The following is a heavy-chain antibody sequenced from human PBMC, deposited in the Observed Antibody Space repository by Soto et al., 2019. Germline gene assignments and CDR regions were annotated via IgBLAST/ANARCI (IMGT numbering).Heavy chain of an antibody. CDR3: ARGNHPHTWYFEY. J-gene: IGHJ4*02. Sequence: EVQLVQSGAEVIKPGESLKISCKASGYSFTSYWIGWVRQMPGKGLELMGIMYPGDSDTRYSPSFRGQVTISADKSISTAYLQWSSLKASDTAIYYCARGNHPHTWYFEYWGQGTLVTVSS. CDR1: GYSFTSYW. V-gene: IGHV5-51*01. CDR2: MYPGDSDT.